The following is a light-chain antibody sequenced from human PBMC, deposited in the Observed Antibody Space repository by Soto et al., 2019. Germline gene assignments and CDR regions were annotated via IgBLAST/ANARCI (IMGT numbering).Light chain of an antibody. J-gene: IGKJ5*01. V-gene: IGKV3-20*01. CDR3: QQCGSSPIT. CDR2: GAS. CDR1: QSVSSSY. Sequence: IELAHSQGTLSLSPGDRATLSWRASQSVSSSYLAWYQQKPGQAPRLLIYGASTRATGIPDRFSGSGSGTDFTLTISRLEPEDFAVYYCQQCGSSPITFGQGTRLEI.